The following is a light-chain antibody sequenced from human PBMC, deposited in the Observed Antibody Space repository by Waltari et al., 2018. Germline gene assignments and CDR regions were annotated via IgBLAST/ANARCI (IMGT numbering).Light chain of an antibody. CDR2: EAI. CDR3: LQRTDWPLT. J-gene: IGKJ4*01. V-gene: IGKV3-11*01. CDR1: HSINNY. Sequence: EILLTQPPATLSLSQGESATLPCMASHSINNYLVWFQQRPGQAPRLLIYEAIHRATGIPARFSGGGSGTDFTLTISRVEPEDFAVYYCLQRTDWPLTFGGGSKVEIK.